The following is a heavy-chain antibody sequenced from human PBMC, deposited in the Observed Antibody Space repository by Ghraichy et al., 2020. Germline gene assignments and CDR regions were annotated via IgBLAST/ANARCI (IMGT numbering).Heavy chain of an antibody. CDR2: IYYSGST. D-gene: IGHD3-22*01. V-gene: IGHV4-59*01. CDR1: GGSISSYY. J-gene: IGHJ4*02. CDR3: AGGIYYYDSSGYPDY. Sequence: SETLSLTCTVSGGSISSYYWSWIRQPPGKGLEWIGYIYYSGSTNYNPSLKSQVTISVDTSKNQFSLKLSSVTAADTVVYYCAGGIYYYDSSGYPDYWGQGTLVTVSS.